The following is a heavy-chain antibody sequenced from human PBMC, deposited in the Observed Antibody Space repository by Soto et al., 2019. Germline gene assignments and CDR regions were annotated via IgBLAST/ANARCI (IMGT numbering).Heavy chain of an antibody. CDR1: GGTFSSYA. V-gene: IGHV1-69*06. J-gene: IGHJ4*02. D-gene: IGHD3-22*01. CDR2: IIPILGTA. Sequence: ASVKVSCKASGGTFSSYAISWVRQAPGQGLEWMGGIIPILGTANYAQKFQGRVTITADKSTSTAYMELSSLRSEDTAVYYCAREEYYYDSSGYLLDYWGQGTLVTVSS. CDR3: AREEYYYDSSGYLLDY.